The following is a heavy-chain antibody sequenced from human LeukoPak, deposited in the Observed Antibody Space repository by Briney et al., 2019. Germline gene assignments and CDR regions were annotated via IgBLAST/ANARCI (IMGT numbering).Heavy chain of an antibody. V-gene: IGHV1-8*03. D-gene: IGHD4-11*01. J-gene: IGHJ6*03. CDR3: ARGPLPSSNYGYYYYYYMDV. Sequence: ASVKVSCKASGYTFTSYDINWVRQANGQGLEWMGWMNPNSGNTGYAQKLQGRVTITRNTSISTAYMELSSLRSEDTAVYYCARGPLPSSNYGYYYYYYMDVWAKGTTVPSP. CDR2: MNPNSGNT. CDR1: GYTFTSYD.